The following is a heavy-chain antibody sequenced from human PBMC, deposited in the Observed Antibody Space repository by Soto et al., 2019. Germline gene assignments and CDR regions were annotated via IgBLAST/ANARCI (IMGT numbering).Heavy chain of an antibody. J-gene: IGHJ4*02. CDR1: GGSISSSSYY. Sequence: SETLSLTCTVSGGSISSSSYYWGWIRQPPGKGLEWIGSIYYSGSTYYNPSLKSRVTISVDTSKNQFSLKLSSVTAADTAVYYCARLRASYSSSDYWGQGTLVTVYS. CDR2: IYYSGST. V-gene: IGHV4-39*01. D-gene: IGHD6-6*01. CDR3: ARLRASYSSSDY.